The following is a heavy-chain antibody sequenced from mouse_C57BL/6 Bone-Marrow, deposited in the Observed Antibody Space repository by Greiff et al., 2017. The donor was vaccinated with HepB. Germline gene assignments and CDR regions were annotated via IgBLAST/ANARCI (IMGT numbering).Heavy chain of an antibody. Sequence: QVQLKHPGAELVKPGASVKLSCKATGYTFTSYWMHWVKQRPGRGLEWIGRIDPNSGGTKYNEKFKSKATLTVDKPSSTAYMQLSSLTSEDSAVYYCARGRQLRLLYFDYWGQGTTLTVSS. CDR2: IDPNSGGT. J-gene: IGHJ2*01. V-gene: IGHV1-72*01. D-gene: IGHD3-2*02. CDR1: GYTFTSYW. CDR3: ARGRQLRLLYFDY.